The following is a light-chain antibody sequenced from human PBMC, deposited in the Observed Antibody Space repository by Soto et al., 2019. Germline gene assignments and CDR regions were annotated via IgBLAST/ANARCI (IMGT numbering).Light chain of an antibody. Sequence: DIQMTQSPTSLSASVGDRVTITCRASQGIRNYVAWYQQIPGKAPKLLIYAASTLQSGVPSRFSGSGSGTDSTLTINGLQPEVVATYSCQKYSSVPVFGPGTKVEIK. CDR2: AAS. V-gene: IGKV1-27*01. CDR3: QKYSSVPV. CDR1: QGIRNY. J-gene: IGKJ3*01.